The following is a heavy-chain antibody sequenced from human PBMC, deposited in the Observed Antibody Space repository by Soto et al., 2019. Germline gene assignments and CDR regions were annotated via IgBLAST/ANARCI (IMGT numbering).Heavy chain of an antibody. CDR1: AFTFSSFS. J-gene: IGHJ4*02. CDR3: AKYCSCDVCFDY. CDR2: TRASGAPT. V-gene: IGHV3-48*02. Sequence: GGSRSPACAPSAFTFSSFSMNCVRPAPGSGLGWVSSTRASGAPTYYADSVKGRFNIPRDNAKNSLYLRMSSLRDEDTAVYYCAKYCSCDVCFDYWGQGTLVTVSS. D-gene: IGHD2-8*02.